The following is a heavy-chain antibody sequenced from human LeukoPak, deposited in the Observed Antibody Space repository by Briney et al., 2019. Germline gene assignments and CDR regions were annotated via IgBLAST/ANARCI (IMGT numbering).Heavy chain of an antibody. J-gene: IGHJ4*02. Sequence: PGGSLRLSCSVSGFTFNNYSMNWVRQAPGKGLEWVSSISSSSSYIYYTDSVKGRFTISRDNAKNSLYLQMNSLRAEDTAVYYCARGPGGGSYIRFDYWGQGTLVTVSS. D-gene: IGHD1-26*01. CDR2: ISSSSSYI. V-gene: IGHV3-21*01. CDR1: GFTFNNYS. CDR3: ARGPGGGSYIRFDY.